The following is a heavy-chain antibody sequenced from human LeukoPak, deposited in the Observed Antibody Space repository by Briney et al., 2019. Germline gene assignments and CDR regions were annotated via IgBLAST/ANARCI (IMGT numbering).Heavy chain of an antibody. Sequence: SETLSLTCTVSGVSISSSNYYWGWLRQPPGKGLEWIGSIYYSGSTYYHPSLKSRFTISVDTSKNQFSLKMSSVTAADTAVYYCAREDTPMLTPFEYWGQGALVTVSS. V-gene: IGHV4-39*07. D-gene: IGHD5-18*01. J-gene: IGHJ4*02. CDR2: IYYSGST. CDR3: AREDTPMLTPFEY. CDR1: GVSISSSNYY.